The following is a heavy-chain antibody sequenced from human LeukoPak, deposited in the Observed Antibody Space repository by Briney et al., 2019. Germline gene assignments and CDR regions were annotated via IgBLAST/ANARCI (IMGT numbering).Heavy chain of an antibody. Sequence: ASVKVSCTAFGYTFTNYGISWVRQPPGQGLEWMGWISAYSGHTNYPQNLQGRVTMTTDTFTSTAYMELRSLRSDDTAVYYCAKDLYRYCSTTTCSYWYFDLWGRGTLVTVSS. CDR2: ISAYSGHT. J-gene: IGHJ2*01. D-gene: IGHD2-2*01. CDR1: GYTFTNYG. V-gene: IGHV1-18*01. CDR3: AKDLYRYCSTTTCSYWYFDL.